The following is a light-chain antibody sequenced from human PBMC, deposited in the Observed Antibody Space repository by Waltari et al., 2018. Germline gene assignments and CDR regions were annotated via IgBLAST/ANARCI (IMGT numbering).Light chain of an antibody. J-gene: IGKJ3*01. CDR3: QQSYTSPQFT. V-gene: IGKV1-39*01. CDR2: AAS. CDR1: QNIGIY. Sequence: DIQMTQSPSSLSASVGDRVTITCRASQNIGIYLNWYQHKPGKAPNLLIYAASSTQSGVTARLSGSGSVKDCTLTISNLQPADFANYYCQQSYTSPQFTFGPGTKVDIK.